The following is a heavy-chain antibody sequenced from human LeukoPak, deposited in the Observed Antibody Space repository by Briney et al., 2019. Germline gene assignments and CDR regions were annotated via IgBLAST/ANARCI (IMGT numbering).Heavy chain of an antibody. Sequence: RGSLRLSCAASGFTFNNYAMTWVRQAPGKGLEWVSTISDSGGSTYNADSVKGRFTISRDNSKNTLYLQMISLRVEDTAVYYCAKTYYSSGSYYHFEYWGQGTQVTVSS. CDR3: AKTYYSSGSYYHFEY. CDR2: ISDSGGST. V-gene: IGHV3-23*01. CDR1: GFTFNNYA. J-gene: IGHJ4*02. D-gene: IGHD3-10*01.